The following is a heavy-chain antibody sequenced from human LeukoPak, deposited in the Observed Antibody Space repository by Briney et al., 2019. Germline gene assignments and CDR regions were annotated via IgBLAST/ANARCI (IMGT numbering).Heavy chain of an antibody. CDR1: GGAFSGYY. V-gene: IGHV4-34*01. CDR3: ARVFSGASHAFDI. D-gene: IGHD2-2*01. J-gene: IGHJ3*02. CDR2: IKQGGSA. Sequence: SETLSLTCGVYGGVYGGAFSGYYWRGIRQPPGKGLEWIGEIKQGGSANYTPSLKSRVTISMDTSKNQFSLELTSVTAADTSVYYCARVFSGASHAFDIWGQGTMVTVSS.